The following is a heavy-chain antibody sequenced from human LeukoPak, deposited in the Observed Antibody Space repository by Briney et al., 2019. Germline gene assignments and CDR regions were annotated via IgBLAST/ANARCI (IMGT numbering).Heavy chain of an antibody. V-gene: IGHV3-66*01. CDR2: IYSGGST. Sequence: GGSLRLSCAASGFTFSSYSMNWVRQAPGKGLECVSVIYSGGSTYYADSVKGRFTISRDNSKNTLYLQMNSLRAEDTAVYYCASGTSNYDFWSGYLYYFDYWGQGTLVTVSS. D-gene: IGHD3-3*01. CDR1: GFTFSSYS. J-gene: IGHJ4*02. CDR3: ASGTSNYDFWSGYLYYFDY.